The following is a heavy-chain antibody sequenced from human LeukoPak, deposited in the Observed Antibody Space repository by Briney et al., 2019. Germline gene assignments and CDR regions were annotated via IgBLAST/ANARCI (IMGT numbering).Heavy chain of an antibody. J-gene: IGHJ6*02. CDR3: ARSYQNYYGSGSYQPYGMDV. CDR2: ISSSGSTI. V-gene: IGHV3-11*01. CDR1: GFTFSDYY. Sequence: PGGSLRLSCAASGFTFSDYYMSWIRQAPGKGPEWVSYISSSGSTIYYADSVKGRFTISRDNAKNSLYLQMNSLRAEDTAVYYCARSYQNYYGSGSYQPYGMDVWGQGTTVTVSS. D-gene: IGHD3-10*01.